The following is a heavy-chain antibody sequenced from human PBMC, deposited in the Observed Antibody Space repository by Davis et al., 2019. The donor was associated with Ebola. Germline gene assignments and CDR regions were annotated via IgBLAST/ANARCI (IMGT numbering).Heavy chain of an antibody. CDR2: INYSGST. Sequence: PSETLSLTCAVYGGSFSGHYWSWIRQPPGKGLEWIGEINYSGSTNYNPSLKSRVTISVDKSKNQFSLKLSSVTAADTAVYYCARSTMVRGVMSWFDPWGQGTLVTVSS. V-gene: IGHV4-34*01. J-gene: IGHJ5*02. CDR1: GGSFSGHY. CDR3: ARSTMVRGVMSWFDP. D-gene: IGHD3-10*01.